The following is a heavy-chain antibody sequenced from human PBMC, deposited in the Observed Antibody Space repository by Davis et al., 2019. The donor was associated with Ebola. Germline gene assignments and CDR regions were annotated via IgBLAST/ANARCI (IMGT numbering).Heavy chain of an antibody. CDR1: GDAFNNYA. V-gene: IGHV1-69*13. CDR2: IVPIFPTA. J-gene: IGHJ6*02. D-gene: IGHD7-27*01. CDR3: AWGSSSYYYYGMDV. Sequence: SVKVSCKSSGDAFNNYAINWVRRAPGQGLEWVGGIVPIFPTADYAQKFQGRVTITADESTNTAYMELSSLRSEDTAVYYCAWGSSSYYYYGMDVWGQGTTVTVSS.